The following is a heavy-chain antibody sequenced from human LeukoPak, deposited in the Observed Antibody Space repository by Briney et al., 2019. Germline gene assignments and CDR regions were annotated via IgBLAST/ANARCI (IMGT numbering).Heavy chain of an antibody. D-gene: IGHD1-1*01. Sequence: PGGSLRLSCAASGFTFSSYTMHWIRQAPGKGLEWVSSISGSNSYIFYADSVKGRFTVSRDNAKDSLYLQMNSLRAEDTAVYYCARALTTLTYEGYWGQGTLVTVSS. V-gene: IGHV3-21*01. CDR3: ARALTTLTYEGY. J-gene: IGHJ4*02. CDR1: GFTFSSYT. CDR2: ISGSNSYI.